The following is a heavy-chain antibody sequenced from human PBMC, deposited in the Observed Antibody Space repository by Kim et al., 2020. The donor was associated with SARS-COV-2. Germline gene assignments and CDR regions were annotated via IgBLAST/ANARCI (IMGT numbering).Heavy chain of an antibody. Sequence: GGSLRLSCAASGFTFRSYAMNWVRQAPGQGLELVSAISGSGGSTYSADSVKGPFTISRDNSKNTLYLQMNSLRAEDTAVYYCAKDTYYDFWSGYYFGYWGPGTLVTVTS. J-gene: IGHJ4*02. CDR3: AKDTYYDFWSGYYFGY. D-gene: IGHD3-3*01. V-gene: IGHV3-23*01. CDR2: ISGSGGST. CDR1: GFTFRSYA.